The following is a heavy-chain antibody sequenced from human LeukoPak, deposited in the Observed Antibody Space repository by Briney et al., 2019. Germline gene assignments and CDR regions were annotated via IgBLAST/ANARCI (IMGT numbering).Heavy chain of an antibody. CDR3: ARGTLWSGYYFDY. CDR2: ISSSSSYI. CDR1: GFTFSSYS. J-gene: IGHJ4*02. Sequence: GGSLRLSCAASGFTFSSYSMNWVRQAPGKGLEWVSSISSSSSYIYYADSVKGRFTISRDNAKNSLYLQMNSLRAEDTAVYYCARGTLWSGYYFDYWGQGTLVTVSS. D-gene: IGHD3-3*01. V-gene: IGHV3-21*01.